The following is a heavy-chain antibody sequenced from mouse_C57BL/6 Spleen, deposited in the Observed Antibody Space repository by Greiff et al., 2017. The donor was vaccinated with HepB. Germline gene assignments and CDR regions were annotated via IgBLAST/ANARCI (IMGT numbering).Heavy chain of an antibody. CDR2: ISSGGDYI. D-gene: IGHD1-1*01. V-gene: IGHV5-9-1*02. CDR1: GFTFSSYA. CDR3: TRDRTTVVATDAMDY. Sequence: EVHLVESGEGLVKPGGSLKLSCAASGFTFSSYAMSWVRQTPEKRLEWVAYISSGGDYIYYADTVKGRFTISRDNARNTLYLQMSSLKSEDTAMYYCTRDRTTVVATDAMDYWGQGTSVTVSS. J-gene: IGHJ4*01.